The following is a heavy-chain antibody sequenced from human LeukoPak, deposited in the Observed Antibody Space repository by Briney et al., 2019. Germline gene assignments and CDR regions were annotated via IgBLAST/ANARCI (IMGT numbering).Heavy chain of an antibody. J-gene: IGHJ4*02. CDR1: GGSISDYH. Sequence: PSETLSLTRTVSGGSISDYHCNWLRQAPEKGLEWIGYINYSGTTNYNPSLTSRVTISADTSKTQVSLMVRSVTAADTAVYYCATTRGGYWASPLGFWGQGILVTVSS. D-gene: IGHD5-12*01. V-gene: IGHV4-59*01. CDR2: INYSGTT. CDR3: ATTRGGYWASPLGF.